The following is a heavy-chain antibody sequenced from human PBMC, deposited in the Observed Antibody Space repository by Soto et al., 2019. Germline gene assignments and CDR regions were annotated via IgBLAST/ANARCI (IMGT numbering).Heavy chain of an antibody. D-gene: IGHD3-22*01. Sequence: PGGSLRLSCVASGFTFSIYSLNWVRQAPGKGLEWVSYISSSSATIYYANSVKGRFTISRDNAKNSLYLQMNSLRDEDTAVYYCARHGNGYDYWGQGTLVTVSS. CDR3: ARHGNGYDY. CDR1: GFTFSIYS. J-gene: IGHJ4*02. CDR2: ISSSSATI. V-gene: IGHV3-48*02.